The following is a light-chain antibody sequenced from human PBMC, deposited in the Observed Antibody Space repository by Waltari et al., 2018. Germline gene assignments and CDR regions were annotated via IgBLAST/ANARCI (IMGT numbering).Light chain of an antibody. V-gene: IGLV5-45*01. CDR3: MILHNNAVV. J-gene: IGLJ2*01. Sequence: QAVLTQPASLSASPGASASLPSPLRRGLNVATYKIYLYQPRPGSPPQFLLKYRSDSTTQQGSGVPSRFSGSRDTSANAGILLISGVQSEDEADYYCMILHNNAVVFGGGTKLTVL. CDR1: RGLNVATYK. CDR2: YRSDSTT.